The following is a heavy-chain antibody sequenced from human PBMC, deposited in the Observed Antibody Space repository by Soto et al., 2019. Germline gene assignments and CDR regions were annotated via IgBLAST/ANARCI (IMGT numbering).Heavy chain of an antibody. CDR3: ARHSTDDYGDTLLDY. J-gene: IGHJ4*02. CDR2: IRSEASAYGT. Sequence: EVQLVESGGGLVQPGGSLKLSCAASGFTFSGSAMNWVRQAPGKGLEWVGRIRSEASAYGTAYAASVQGRFSISRDDSRNTAYLEMNGLKVEDTAVYYCARHSTDDYGDTLLDYWGQGTLVTVSS. CDR1: GFTFSGSA. D-gene: IGHD4-17*01. V-gene: IGHV3-73*02.